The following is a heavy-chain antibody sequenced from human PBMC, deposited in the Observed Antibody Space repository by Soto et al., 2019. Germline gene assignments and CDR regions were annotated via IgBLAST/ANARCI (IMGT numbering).Heavy chain of an antibody. CDR1: GFTFSSYD. J-gene: IGHJ4*02. D-gene: IGHD4-17*01. V-gene: IGHV3-23*01. Sequence: EVHLLESGGDLVQPGGSLRLSCAASGFTFSSYDMSWVRQAPGKGLEWVYAISGSGGRTDYADSVKGRFSISRDNSKNTLLLQMNSLRVEDTAVYYCARDPYGDYVWDYWGQGTLVTVSS. CDR3: ARDPYGDYVWDY. CDR2: ISGSGGRT.